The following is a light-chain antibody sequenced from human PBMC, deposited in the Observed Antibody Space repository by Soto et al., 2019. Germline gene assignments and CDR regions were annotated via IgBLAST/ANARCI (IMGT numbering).Light chain of an antibody. CDR3: CSYAGSRTPYV. CDR1: SSDVGSYNL. J-gene: IGLJ1*01. V-gene: IGLV2-23*02. Sequence: QSARTQPASVSGSPGQSITISCTGTSSDVGSYNLVSWYQQHPGKAPKLMIYEVSKRPSGVSNRFSGSKSGNTASLTISGLQAEDEADYYCCSYAGSRTPYVFGTGTKVTVL. CDR2: EVS.